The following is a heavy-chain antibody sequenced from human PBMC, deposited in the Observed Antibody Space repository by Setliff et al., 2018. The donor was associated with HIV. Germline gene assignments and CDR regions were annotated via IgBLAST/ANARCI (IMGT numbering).Heavy chain of an antibody. Sequence: PSETLSLTCTVPGGSMSSYYWSWIRQPPGKGLEWIGSIYYTGSTDYNPSLMSRVTISLDTPKNQFSLKLNSVIAADTAVYYCARDKRASFDGLDVWGQGTTVTVS. V-gene: IGHV4-59*01. CDR2: IYYTGST. CDR1: GGSMSSYY. CDR3: ARDKRASFDGLDV. J-gene: IGHJ6*02.